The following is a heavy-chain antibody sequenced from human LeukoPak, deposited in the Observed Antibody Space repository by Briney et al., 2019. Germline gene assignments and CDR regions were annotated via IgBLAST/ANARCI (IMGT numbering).Heavy chain of an antibody. V-gene: IGHV3-30*03. CDR3: ARGGYSYDINWFDP. CDR1: GFTFSNYP. J-gene: IGHJ5*02. Sequence: TGRSLRLSCAASGFTFSNYPMHWVRQAPDKGLAWVAVISYDGSDKYYADSVKGRFTISRDNSKNTLYLQMNSLRPEPTAVHYCARGGYSYDINWFDPWGQGTLVTVYS. D-gene: IGHD5-18*01. CDR2: ISYDGSDK.